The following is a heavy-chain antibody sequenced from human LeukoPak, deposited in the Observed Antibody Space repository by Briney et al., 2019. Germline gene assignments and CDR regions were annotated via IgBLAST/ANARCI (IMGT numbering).Heavy chain of an antibody. V-gene: IGHV4-31*03. CDR3: ASYCSGGSCRIDY. CDR2: IYYSGST. CDR1: GGSISSGGYY. Sequence: SQTLSLTCTVYGGSISSGGYYWSWIRQHTGKGLEWIGYIYYSGSTYYNPSLKSRVAISVDTSKNQFSLKLSSVTAADTAVYYCASYCSGGSCRIDYWGQGTLVTVSS. D-gene: IGHD2-15*01. J-gene: IGHJ4*02.